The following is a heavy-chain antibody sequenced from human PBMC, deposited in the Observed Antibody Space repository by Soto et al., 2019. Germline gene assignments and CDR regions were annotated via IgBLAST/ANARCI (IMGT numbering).Heavy chain of an antibody. Sequence: SETLSLTCTVSGGSISSYYWSWIRQPPGKGLEWIGYIYYSGSTNYNPSLKSRVTISVDTSKNQFSLKLSSVTAADTAVYYCAGGETTKPVWKTGSVNWXDPWGQGTLVTVS. CDR2: IYYSGST. V-gene: IGHV4-59*08. CDR1: GGSISSYY. J-gene: IGHJ5*02. D-gene: IGHD1-1*01. CDR3: AGGETTKPVWKTGSVNWXDP.